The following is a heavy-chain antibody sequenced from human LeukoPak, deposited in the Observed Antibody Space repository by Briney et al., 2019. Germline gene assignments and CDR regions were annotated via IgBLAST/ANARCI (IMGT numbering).Heavy chain of an antibody. V-gene: IGHV4-31*03. CDR3: ARVYYDFWSGYYKGLYYFDY. Sequence: PSQTLSLTCTVSGGSISSGGYYWSWIRQHPGKGLEWIGYIYYSGSTYYNPSLKSRVTIPVDTSKNQFSLKLSSVTAADTAVYYCARVYYDFWSGYYKGLYYFDYWGQGTLVTVSS. J-gene: IGHJ4*02. CDR1: GGSISSGGYY. D-gene: IGHD3-3*01. CDR2: IYYSGST.